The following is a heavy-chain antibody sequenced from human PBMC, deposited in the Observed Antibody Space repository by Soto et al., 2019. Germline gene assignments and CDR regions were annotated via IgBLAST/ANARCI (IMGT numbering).Heavy chain of an antibody. CDR3: AREATMVRGVIITSDYYYGMDV. Sequence: ASVKVSCKASGYTFTSYGISWVRQAPGQGLEWMGWISAYNGNTNYAQKLQGRVTMTTDTSTSTAYMELRSLRSDDTAVYYCAREATMVRGVIITSDYYYGMDVWGQGTTVTVYS. D-gene: IGHD3-10*01. J-gene: IGHJ6*01. CDR1: GYTFTSYG. CDR2: ISAYNGNT. V-gene: IGHV1-18*01.